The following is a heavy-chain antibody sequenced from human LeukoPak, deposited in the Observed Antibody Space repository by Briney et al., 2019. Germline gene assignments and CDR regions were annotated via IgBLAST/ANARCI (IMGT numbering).Heavy chain of an antibody. D-gene: IGHD5-24*01. J-gene: IGHJ4*02. CDR3: AKGPRWLGIAYFDY. CDR2: ISGSGGNT. CDR1: GFSFSSHS. V-gene: IGHV3-23*01. Sequence: GGSLRLSCAASGFSFSSHSVYWVRQAPGKGLEWISLISGSGGNTKYADSVKGRFTTSRDNSKSTLYLQMNSLRAEDTAVYYCAKGPRWLGIAYFDYWGQGALVTVSS.